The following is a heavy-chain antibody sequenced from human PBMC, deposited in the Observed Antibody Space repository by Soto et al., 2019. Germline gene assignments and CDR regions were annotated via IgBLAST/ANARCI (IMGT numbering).Heavy chain of an antibody. CDR3: ARARTVSYYYYGMDV. CDR2: INHSGST. J-gene: IGHJ6*02. CDR1: GGSFGGEY. D-gene: IGHD4-17*01. Sequence: DTLSVACAVYGGSFGGEYWCWVRQAPGKGLEWIGEINHSGSTNDNPPLKSRVTISVDTSKNQFSLKLSSVTAADTAVYYCARARTVSYYYYGMDVWGQGTTVT. V-gene: IGHV4-34*01.